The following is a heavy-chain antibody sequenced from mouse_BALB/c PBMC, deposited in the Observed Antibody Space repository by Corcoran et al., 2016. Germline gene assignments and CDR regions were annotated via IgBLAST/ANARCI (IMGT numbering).Heavy chain of an antibody. CDR3: ARGTGTWFAY. CDR1: GYTFTNSG. V-gene: IGHV9-3*02. D-gene: IGHD4-1*01. Sequence: QIQLVQSGPELKKPGETVKISCKASGYTFTNSGMNWVKQAPGKGLKWMGWINTNTGEPTYAEEFKGRFAFSLETSASTAYLQINNLKNEDTATYFCARGTGTWFAYWGQGALVTVSA. CDR2: INTNTGEP. J-gene: IGHJ3*01.